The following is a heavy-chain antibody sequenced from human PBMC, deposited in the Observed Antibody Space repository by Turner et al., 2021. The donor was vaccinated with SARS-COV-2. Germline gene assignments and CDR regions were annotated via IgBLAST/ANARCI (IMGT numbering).Heavy chain of an antibody. V-gene: IGHV1-2*02. CDR3: ATDSYGTL. CDR1: GGTFSSYP. CDR2: INPNSGGT. Sequence: QVQLVQSGAEVKKPGSSVKVSCKASGGTFSSYPISWVRQAPGQGLEWMGWINPNSGGTNYAQKFQGRVTMTRDTSISTAYMELSRLRSDDTAVYYCATDSYGTLWGQGTLVTVSS. J-gene: IGHJ4*02. D-gene: IGHD5-18*01.